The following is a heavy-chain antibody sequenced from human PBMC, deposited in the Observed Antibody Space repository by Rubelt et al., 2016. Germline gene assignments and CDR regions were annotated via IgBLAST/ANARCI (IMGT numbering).Heavy chain of an antibody. CDR3: ARRRRIPNSHFDY. Sequence: YGGSTNYNPSLKSRVTISVDTSKNQFSLKLSSVTAADTAVYYCARRRRIPNSHFDYWGQGTLVTVSS. V-gene: IGHV4-59*12. CDR2: YGGST. D-gene: IGHD2-15*01. J-gene: IGHJ4*02.